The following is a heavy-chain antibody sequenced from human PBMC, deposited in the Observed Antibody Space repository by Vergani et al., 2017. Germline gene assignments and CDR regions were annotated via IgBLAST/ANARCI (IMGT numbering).Heavy chain of an antibody. CDR1: GGSISSYY. D-gene: IGHD3-9*01. CDR3: ARVDILTGYSEYYFDY. V-gene: IGHV4-59*01. Sequence: QVQLQESGPGLVKPSETLSLTCTVSGGSISSYYWSWIRQPPGKGLEWIGYIYYSGSTNYNPSLKSRVTISVDTSKNQFSLKLRSVTAADTAVYYCARVDILTGYSEYYFDYWGQGTLVTVSS. J-gene: IGHJ4*02. CDR2: IYYSGST.